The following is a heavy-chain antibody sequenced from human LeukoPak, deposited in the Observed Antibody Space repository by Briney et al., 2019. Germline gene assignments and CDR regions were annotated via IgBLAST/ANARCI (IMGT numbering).Heavy chain of an antibody. D-gene: IGHD6-13*01. V-gene: IGHV3-13*01. CDR2: IGTAGDT. CDR1: GFTFSNYD. CDR3: ARATLEYSSSWYLPAFDV. J-gene: IGHJ3*01. Sequence: GGSLRLSCAASGFTFSNYDMHWVRQPTGKGLEWVSAIGTAGDTYYPGSVKGRFTIYRENAKNSLYLQMNSLKAEDTAVYYCARATLEYSSSWYLPAFDVWGQGTMVTVSS.